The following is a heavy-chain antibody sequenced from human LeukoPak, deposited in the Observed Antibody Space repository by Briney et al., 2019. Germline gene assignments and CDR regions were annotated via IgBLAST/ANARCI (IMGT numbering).Heavy chain of an antibody. D-gene: IGHD2-2*01. CDR1: GGTFSSYA. V-gene: IGHV1-69*01. CDR2: IIPIFGTA. CDR3: ARSSGNQLLFGWYFDL. Sequence: ASVKVSCKASGGTFSSYAISWVRQAPGQGLEWMGGIIPIFGTANYAQRFQGRVTITADESTSTAYMELSSLRSEDTAVYYCARSSGNQLLFGWYFDLWGRGTLVTVSS. J-gene: IGHJ2*01.